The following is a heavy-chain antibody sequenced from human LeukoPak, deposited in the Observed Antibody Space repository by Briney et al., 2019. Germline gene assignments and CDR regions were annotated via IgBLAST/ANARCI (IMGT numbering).Heavy chain of an antibody. CDR1: GYTFTGYY. CDR2: INPNSGGT. Sequence: ASVKVSCKASGYTFTGYYMHWVRQAPGQGLEWMGWINPNSGGTNYAQKFQGWVTMTRDTSISTAYMELSRLRSDDTAVYYCARASSPHRAQLLWFGDNWFDPWGQGTLVTVSS. CDR3: ARASSPHRAQLLWFGDNWFDP. J-gene: IGHJ5*02. D-gene: IGHD3-10*01. V-gene: IGHV1-2*04.